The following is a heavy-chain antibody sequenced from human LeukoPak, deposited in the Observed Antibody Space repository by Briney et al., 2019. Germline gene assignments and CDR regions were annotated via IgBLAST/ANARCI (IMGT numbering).Heavy chain of an antibody. CDR3: ATYSGSYEEEPFDY. V-gene: IGHV4-38-2*02. J-gene: IGHJ4*02. CDR2: TYYSGST. D-gene: IGHD1-26*01. Sequence: SETLSLTCTVSGDSITSGYYWGWIRQPPGKGLEWIGSTYYSGSTYYNPSLKSRVTISVDTSKNQFSLKLSSVTAADTAVYYCATYSGSYEEEPFDYWGQGTLVTVSS. CDR1: GDSITSGYY.